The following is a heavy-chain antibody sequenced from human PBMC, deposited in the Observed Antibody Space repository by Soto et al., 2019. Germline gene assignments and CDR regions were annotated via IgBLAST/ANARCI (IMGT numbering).Heavy chain of an antibody. CDR1: GGTFSSYA. D-gene: IGHD3-10*01. CDR3: ARGAQYYYGSGYYFDY. V-gene: IGHV1-69*13. J-gene: IGHJ4*02. CDR2: IIPIFGTA. Sequence: SVKVSCKASGGTFSSYAISWVRQAPGQGLEWMGGIIPIFGTANYAQKFQGRVTITADESTSTAYMELSSLRSEDTAVYYCARGAQYYYGSGYYFDYWGQGTLVTVSS.